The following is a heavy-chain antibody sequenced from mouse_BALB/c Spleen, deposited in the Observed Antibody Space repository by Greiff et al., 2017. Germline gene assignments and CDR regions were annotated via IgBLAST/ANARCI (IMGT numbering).Heavy chain of an antibody. CDR2: INPSNGRT. Sequence: VQLQQPGAELVKPGASVKLSCKASGYTFTSYWMHWVKQRPGQGLEWIGEINPSNGRTNYNEKFKSKATLTVDKSSSTAYMQLSSLTSEDSAVYYCARWITTVGDYWGQGTTLTVSS. CDR1: GYTFTSYW. CDR3: ARWITTVGDY. J-gene: IGHJ2*01. D-gene: IGHD1-1*01. V-gene: IGHV1S81*02.